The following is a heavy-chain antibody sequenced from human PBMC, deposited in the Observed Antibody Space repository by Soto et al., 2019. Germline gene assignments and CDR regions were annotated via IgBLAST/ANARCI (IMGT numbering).Heavy chain of an antibody. J-gene: IGHJ4*02. CDR2: ILNDGRNT. CDR3: AKGGRQWLVTSDFNY. CDR1: GFTFSNYG. D-gene: IGHD6-19*01. V-gene: IGHV3-33*06. Sequence: QVQLVESGGGVVQPGRSLTLSCAASGFTFSNYGMHWVRQAPGKGLEWVAVILNDGRNTHYADSVKGRFTISRDSSKNTVSLEMTSLRAEDTAVYYCAKGGRQWLVTSDFNYWGQGSLVTVSS.